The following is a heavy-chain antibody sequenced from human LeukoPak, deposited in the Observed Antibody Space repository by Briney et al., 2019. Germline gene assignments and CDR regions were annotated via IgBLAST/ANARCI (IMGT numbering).Heavy chain of an antibody. CDR2: IYYSGST. D-gene: IGHD2-2*01. Sequence: PSETLSLTCTVSGGSITNYYWSWIRQPPGKGLEWIGYIYYSGSTNYNPSLKSRVTLSVDTSRNQFSLSLRSMTAADTAVYYCARERREQLLPPYTRSVTYFDYWGQGTLVTVSS. CDR3: ARERREQLLPPYTRSVTYFDY. CDR1: GGSITNYY. J-gene: IGHJ4*02. V-gene: IGHV4-59*01.